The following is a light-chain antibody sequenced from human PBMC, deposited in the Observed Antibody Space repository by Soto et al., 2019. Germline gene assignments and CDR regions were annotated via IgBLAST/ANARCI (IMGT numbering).Light chain of an antibody. CDR3: NSYTSSSTYV. CDR1: SRDGGGYNY. J-gene: IGLJ1*01. CDR2: DVS. V-gene: IGLV2-14*01. Sequence: QAALTQPASVSGSPGQSVTISCTGTSRDGGGYNYVSWYQQHPGKAPKLMIYDVSNRPSGVSNRFSGSKSGNTASLTTSGLQAEDEADYYCNSYTSSSTYVFGTGTKVTVL.